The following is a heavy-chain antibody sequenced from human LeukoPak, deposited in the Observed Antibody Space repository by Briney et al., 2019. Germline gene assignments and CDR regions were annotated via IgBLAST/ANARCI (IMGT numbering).Heavy chain of an antibody. CDR2: IIPIFGTA. V-gene: IGHV1-69*13. Sequence: SVKVSCKASGYTFTSYYMHWVRQAPGQGLEWMGGIIPIFGTANYAQKFQGRVTITADESTSTAYMELSSLRSEDTAVYYCARDSDIVVVPATLDVWGQGTTVTVSS. CDR3: ARDSDIVVVPATLDV. J-gene: IGHJ6*02. D-gene: IGHD2-2*01. CDR1: GYTFTSYY.